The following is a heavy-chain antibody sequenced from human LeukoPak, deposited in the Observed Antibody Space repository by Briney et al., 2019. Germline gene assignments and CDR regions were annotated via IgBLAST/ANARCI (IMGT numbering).Heavy chain of an antibody. D-gene: IGHD1-26*01. CDR3: AREGLGSQSVY. CDR1: GGSISSSSYY. CDR2: IYQSGST. V-gene: IGHV4-30-2*01. J-gene: IGHJ4*02. Sequence: SETLSLTCTVSGGSISSSSYYWSWIRQPPGKGLEWIGYIYQSGSTYYNPSLKSRATISIDRSKNQFSLKLNSVTAADTAVYYCAREGLGSQSVYWGQGTLVTVSS.